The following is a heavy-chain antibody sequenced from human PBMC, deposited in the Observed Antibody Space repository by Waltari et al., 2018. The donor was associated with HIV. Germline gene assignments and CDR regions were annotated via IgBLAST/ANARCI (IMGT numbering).Heavy chain of an antibody. J-gene: IGHJ6*02. CDR2: ISGSAYST. CDR3: VKEHQYSHTWYSYYGMDV. CDR1: GFTFRNYA. V-gene: IGHV3-23*01. D-gene: IGHD6-13*01. Sequence: EVQLLASGGGLVQPGGSLRLSCAASGFTFRNYAMRWVRQAPGKGLEWVSAISGSAYSTYYAESVKGRFTISRDNSKNKLYLQMNSLRAEDTAVYFCVKEHQYSHTWYSYYGMDVWGQGTTVTVSS.